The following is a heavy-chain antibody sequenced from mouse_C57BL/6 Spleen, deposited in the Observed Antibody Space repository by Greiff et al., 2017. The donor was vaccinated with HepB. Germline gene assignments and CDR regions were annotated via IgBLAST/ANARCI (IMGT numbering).Heavy chain of an antibody. Sequence: QVQLQQPGAELVKPGASVKLSCKASGYTFTSYWMHWVKQRPGQGLEWIGMIHPNSGSTNYNEKFKSKATLTVDKSSSTAYMQLSSLTSEDSAVYYCARVGGYDVRDAMDYWGQGTSVTVSS. CDR3: ARVGGYDVRDAMDY. CDR1: GYTFTSYW. D-gene: IGHD2-2*01. J-gene: IGHJ4*01. CDR2: IHPNSGST. V-gene: IGHV1-64*01.